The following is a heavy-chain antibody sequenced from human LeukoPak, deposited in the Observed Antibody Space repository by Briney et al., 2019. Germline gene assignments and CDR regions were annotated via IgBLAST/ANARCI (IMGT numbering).Heavy chain of an antibody. V-gene: IGHV5-51*01. CDR2: IYPGDSDT. J-gene: IGHJ3*02. CDR3: ARAYSDILTGYYRAEHDAFDI. D-gene: IGHD3-9*01. Sequence: GESLKISCKGSGYSFTSYWIGWVRQMPGKGLEWMGIIYPGDSDTRYSPSFQGQVTISADKSISTAYLQWSSLKASDTAMYYCARAYSDILTGYYRAEHDAFDIWGQGTMVTVSS. CDR1: GYSFTSYW.